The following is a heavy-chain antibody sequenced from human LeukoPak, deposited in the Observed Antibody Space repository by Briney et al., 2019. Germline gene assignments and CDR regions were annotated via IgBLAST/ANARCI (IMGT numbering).Heavy chain of an antibody. D-gene: IGHD6-13*01. J-gene: IGHJ3*02. CDR2: INPISGYT. V-gene: IGHV1-8*01. Sequence: ASVKVSCKASGYTFTSYDINWVRQATGQGLGWMGWINPISGYTGYAQKFQDRVTMTGDTSKSTAYMELSSLRSEDAAVYYCARGNRLYTSSWSSLAFDIWGQGTMVTVSS. CDR3: ARGNRLYTSSWSSLAFDI. CDR1: GYTFTSYD.